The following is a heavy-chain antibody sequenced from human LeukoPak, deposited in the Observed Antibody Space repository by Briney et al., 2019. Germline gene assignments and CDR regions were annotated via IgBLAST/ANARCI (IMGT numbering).Heavy chain of an antibody. Sequence: PSETLSLTCTVSGGSISIYYWNWIRQPPGKGLEWIGHIYNSGRTNYNPSLKSRVTISVDTSKNHFSLKLSSVTAADTAVYYCASPRVSGWFEEYYFDYWGQGTLVTVSS. CDR3: ASPRVSGWFEEYYFDY. J-gene: IGHJ4*02. D-gene: IGHD6-19*01. CDR2: IYNSGRT. CDR1: GGSISIYY. V-gene: IGHV4-59*12.